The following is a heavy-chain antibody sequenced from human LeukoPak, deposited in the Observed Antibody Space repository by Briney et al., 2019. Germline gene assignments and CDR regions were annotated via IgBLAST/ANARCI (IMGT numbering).Heavy chain of an antibody. CDR2: ISYRGST. CDR1: GGSIGNADSF. D-gene: IGHD1-1*01. J-gene: IGHJ3*01. Sequence: SETLSLTCTVSGGSIGNADSFWGWIRQPPGKGLEWIGTISYRGSTYYNPSLKSRVTISTDTSKNLFFLKLSSVTVADVAVYYCAKVLGDDLFDAFDVWGQGTIVSVSS. V-gene: IGHV4-39*02. CDR3: AKVLGDDLFDAFDV.